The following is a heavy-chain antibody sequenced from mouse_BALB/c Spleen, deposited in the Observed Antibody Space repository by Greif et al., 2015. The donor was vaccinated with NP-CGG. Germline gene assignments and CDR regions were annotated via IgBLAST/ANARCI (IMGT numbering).Heavy chain of an antibody. CDR2: ISSGGSYT. J-gene: IGHJ2*01. CDR1: GFTFSSYT. V-gene: IGHV5-6-4*01. CDR3: TRLGGYDEGDY. Sequence: EVQLVESGGGLVKPGGSLKLSCAASGFTFSSYTMSWVRQTPEKRLEWVATISSGGSYTYYPDSVKGRFTISRDNAKNTLYLQMSSLKSEDTAMYYCTRLGGYDEGDYWGQGTTLTVSS. D-gene: IGHD2-2*01.